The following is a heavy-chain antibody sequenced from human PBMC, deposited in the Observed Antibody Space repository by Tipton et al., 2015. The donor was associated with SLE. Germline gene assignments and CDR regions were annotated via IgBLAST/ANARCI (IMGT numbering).Heavy chain of an antibody. J-gene: IGHJ6*02. V-gene: IGHV4-59*08. D-gene: IGHD6-25*01. CDR3: ARRAATSFYYYGMDV. CDR2: IYYSGST. CDR1: GGSISSYY. Sequence: TLSLTCIVSGGSISSYYWSWIRQPPGKGLEWIGYIYYSGSTNYNPSLKSRVTISVDTSNNQFSLKLSSVTAADTAVYYCARRAATSFYYYGMDVWGQGTTVTVSS.